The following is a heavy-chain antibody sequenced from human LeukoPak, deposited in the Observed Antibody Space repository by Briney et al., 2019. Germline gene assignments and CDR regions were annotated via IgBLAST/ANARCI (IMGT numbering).Heavy chain of an antibody. Sequence: GASVKVSCKASGYTFTGYYMHWVRQAPGQGLEWMGYINPTSGGTNYAQRFQGRVTMTRDTSLSTAYMELSRLRSDDTAVYYCARESVSGYYFDYWGQGTLVTVSS. CDR2: INPTSGGT. CDR1: GYTFTGYY. D-gene: IGHD3-3*01. J-gene: IGHJ4*02. CDR3: ARESVSGYYFDY. V-gene: IGHV1-2*02.